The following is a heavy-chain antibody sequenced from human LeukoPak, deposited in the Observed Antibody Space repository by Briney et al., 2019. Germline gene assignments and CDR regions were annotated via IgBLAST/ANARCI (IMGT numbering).Heavy chain of an antibody. CDR1: GGSINSYY. V-gene: IGHV4-59*08. D-gene: IGHD6-13*01. Sequence: PSETLSLTCSVSGGSINSYYWSWIRQPPGKGLEWIGYIYYSGSTNYNPSLKSRLTISIDTSKNQFSLKLSSVTAADTAVYYCAKGIAAADGYFDYWGQGTLVTVSS. J-gene: IGHJ4*02. CDR2: IYYSGST. CDR3: AKGIAAADGYFDY.